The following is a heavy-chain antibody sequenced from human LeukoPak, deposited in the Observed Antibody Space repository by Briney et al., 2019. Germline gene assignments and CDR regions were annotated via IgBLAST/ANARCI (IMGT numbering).Heavy chain of an antibody. V-gene: IGHV4-34*01. J-gene: IGHJ4*02. Sequence: KPSETLSLTCAVYGGSFSGYYWSWIRQPPGKGLEWIGEINHSGSTNYNPSLKSRVTISVDTSKNQFSLKLSSVTAADTAVYYCARLARAVASFDYWGQGTLVTVSS. CDR1: GGSFSGYY. CDR2: INHSGST. CDR3: ARLARAVASFDY. D-gene: IGHD6-19*01.